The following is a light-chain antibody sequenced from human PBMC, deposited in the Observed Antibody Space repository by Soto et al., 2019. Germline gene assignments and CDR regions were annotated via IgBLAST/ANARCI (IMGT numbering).Light chain of an antibody. Sequence: DIQMTQSPSTLSASVGDRVTITCRASQSISSWLAWYQQKPGTAPKLLIYKASTLQSGVPSRFSGSGSGTEFNLTISNLQPDESATYYSKQYNDTWTFGQGTKVQIK. V-gene: IGKV1-5*03. CDR2: KAS. J-gene: IGKJ1*01. CDR3: KQYNDTWT. CDR1: QSISSW.